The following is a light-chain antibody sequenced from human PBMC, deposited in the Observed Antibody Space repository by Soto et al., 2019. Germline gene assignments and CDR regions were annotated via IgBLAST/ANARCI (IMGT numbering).Light chain of an antibody. J-gene: IGLJ1*01. CDR2: YVD. CDR1: SXDVGAYDY. CDR3: CSYADGSIYF. Sequence: QSVLTQPASVSGSPGQSLTISCTGTSXDVGAYDYVSWYLQYPDKAPQLLIYYVDHRPSGVSSRFSGSKSGNTASLTISGLQAEDEGDYYCCSYADGSIYFFGTGTKVTVL. V-gene: IGLV2-14*03.